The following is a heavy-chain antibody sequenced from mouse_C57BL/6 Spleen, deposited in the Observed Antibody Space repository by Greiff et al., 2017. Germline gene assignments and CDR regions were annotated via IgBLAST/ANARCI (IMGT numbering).Heavy chain of an antibody. CDR1: GFTFSDYY. J-gene: IGHJ3*01. CDR2: INYDGSST. CDR3: ARGEFHGGFAY. Sequence: DVQLVESEGGLVQPGSSMKLSCTASGFTFSDYYMAWVRQVPEKGLEWVANINYDGSSTYYLDSLKSRFIISRDNAKNILYLQMSSLKSEDTATYYCARGEFHGGFAYWGQGTLVTVSA. V-gene: IGHV5-16*01.